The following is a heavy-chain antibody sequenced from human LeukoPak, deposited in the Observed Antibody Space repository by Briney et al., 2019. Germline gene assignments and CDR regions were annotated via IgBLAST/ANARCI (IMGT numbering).Heavy chain of an antibody. CDR1: GGSIRSNTYY. D-gene: IGHD5/OR15-5a*01. V-gene: IGHV4-39*01. CDR3: ATSDTVSTYNWFDP. J-gene: IGHJ5*02. CDR2: IHYSGST. Sequence: SETLSLTCTDSGGSIRSNTYYWGWIRRPPGKGLEWIGNIHYSGSTYYNPSLKSRVTISVDTSKNQFSLNLSSLTAADTAVYYCATSDTVSTYNWFDPWGQGTLVTVSS.